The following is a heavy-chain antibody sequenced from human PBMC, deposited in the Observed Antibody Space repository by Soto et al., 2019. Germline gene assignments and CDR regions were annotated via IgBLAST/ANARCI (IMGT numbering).Heavy chain of an antibody. Sequence: QVQLVQSGAEVKKPGASVNVSCKASGYTFTVYYMHWVRQAPGPGLEWMGWINPKSGGTMYPQKFPGRVTMTWAKSISTAYMAVTRLRSDDTAVYYCARDLAKGGGSAGFDYWSQGTLVTVSS. D-gene: IGHD1-26*01. CDR1: GYTFTVYY. CDR2: INPKSGGT. J-gene: IGHJ4*02. V-gene: IGHV1-2*02. CDR3: ARDLAKGGGSAGFDY.